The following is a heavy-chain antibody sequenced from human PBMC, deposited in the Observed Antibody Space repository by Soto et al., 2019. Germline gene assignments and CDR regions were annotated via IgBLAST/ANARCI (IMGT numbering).Heavy chain of an antibody. CDR3: VREGGTFGLSLGELFPTQNYHYYGMDV. Sequence: ASVKVSCKASGYSFTGYYIHWLRQAPGQGPEWMGWINPNTGDTNYAQQFQGWVTMTRDTSISTAYMELSRLKSDDTAVFYCVREGGTFGLSLGELFPTQNYHYYGMDVWGQGTTVTVSS. CDR1: GYSFTGYY. CDR2: INPNTGDT. V-gene: IGHV1-2*04. D-gene: IGHD3-10*01. J-gene: IGHJ6*02.